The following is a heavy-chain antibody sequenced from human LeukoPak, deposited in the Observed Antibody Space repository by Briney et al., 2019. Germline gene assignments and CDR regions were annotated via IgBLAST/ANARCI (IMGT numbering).Heavy chain of an antibody. CDR1: GYSFTSYW. CDR2: IYPGDSVT. CDR3: ARLDRVAVAGTGRYYYYGMDV. D-gene: IGHD6-19*01. V-gene: IGHV5-51*01. J-gene: IGHJ6*02. Sequence: GESLKISCKGSGYSFTSYWIGWVRQMPGKGLEWMGIIYPGDSVTRYSASFQGQVTTSADKSISTAYLQWSSLKASDTAMYYCARLDRVAVAGTGRYYYYGMDVWGQGTTVTVSS.